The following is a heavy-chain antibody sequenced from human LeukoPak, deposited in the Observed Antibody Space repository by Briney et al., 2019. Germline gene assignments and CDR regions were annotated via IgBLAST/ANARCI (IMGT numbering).Heavy chain of an antibody. CDR1: GLTFSSSW. CDR3: ARDLAYSRLDY. J-gene: IGHJ4*02. Sequence: GGSLRLSCAASGLTFSSSWMDWVRQVPGKGLEWVASINPDGNKKYSADSVKGRFTISRDNAENSLYLQMNSLRVEDTAFYYCARDLAYSRLDYWGQGMLVTVSS. V-gene: IGHV3-7*01. D-gene: IGHD5-18*01. CDR2: INPDGNKK.